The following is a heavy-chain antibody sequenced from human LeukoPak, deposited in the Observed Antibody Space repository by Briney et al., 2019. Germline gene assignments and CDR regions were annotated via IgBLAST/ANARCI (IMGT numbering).Heavy chain of an antibody. CDR3: ARVKTAQTYYDFWSGYYWNDAFDI. CDR1: GYTFTSYD. V-gene: IGHV1-8*01. CDR2: MNPNSGNT. D-gene: IGHD3-3*01. Sequence: ASVKVSCKASGYTFTSYDINWVRQATGQGLEWMGWMNPNSGNTGYAQKFQGRVTMTRNTSISTAYMELGSLRFEDTAVYYCARVKTAQTYYDFWSGYYWNDAFDIWGQGTMVTVSS. J-gene: IGHJ3*02.